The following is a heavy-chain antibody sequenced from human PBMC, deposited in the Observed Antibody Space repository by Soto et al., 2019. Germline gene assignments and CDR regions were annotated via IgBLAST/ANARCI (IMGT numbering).Heavy chain of an antibody. CDR2: ISSGSATI. V-gene: IGHV3-48*02. CDR1: GFTFSSYG. D-gene: IGHD6-6*01. J-gene: IGHJ2*01. Sequence: EVRLVESGGGLVQPGGSLRLSCAASGFTFSSYGMNWVRQAPGKGLEWVSYISSGSATIYYADSVKGRFTISRDNAKNSLYLQVDSLRDEDTAVFYCARDSASYSSSSGSYWYFDLWGRGTLVTVSS. CDR3: ARDSASYSSSSGSYWYFDL.